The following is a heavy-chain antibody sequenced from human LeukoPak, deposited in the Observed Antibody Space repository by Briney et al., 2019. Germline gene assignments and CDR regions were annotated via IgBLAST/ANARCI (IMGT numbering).Heavy chain of an antibody. V-gene: IGHV4-4*07. Sequence: SQTLSLTCTVSGGFVGTYYWRWIRQPAGKGVEWLGRIYTSGRTNYNPTLKSRVSMAVDTSKNQFSLKLTTVNAADTAVYYCARGQLATAMGRDYFDYWGQGTAVTVSS. CDR2: IYTSGRT. CDR1: GGFVGTYY. CDR3: ARGQLATAMGRDYFDY. J-gene: IGHJ4*02. D-gene: IGHD5-18*01.